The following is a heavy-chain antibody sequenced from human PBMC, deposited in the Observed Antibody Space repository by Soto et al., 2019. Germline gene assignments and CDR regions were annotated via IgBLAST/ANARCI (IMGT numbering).Heavy chain of an antibody. CDR1: GGSISSRSYY. Sequence: SETLSLTCTVSGGSISSRSYYWGWIRRPPGKGLEWIGSIYYSGRTYDNPSLKSRVSTSVETSKSQFSLKLSSVTAADTAVYFFARLLYDSSGYYYFDYWGQGILVTVSS. CDR3: ARLLYDSSGYYYFDY. J-gene: IGHJ4*02. D-gene: IGHD3-22*01. V-gene: IGHV4-39*01. CDR2: IYYSGRT.